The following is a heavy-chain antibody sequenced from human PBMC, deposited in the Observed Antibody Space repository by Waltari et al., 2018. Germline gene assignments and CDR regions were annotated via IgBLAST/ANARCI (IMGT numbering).Heavy chain of an antibody. V-gene: IGHV4-39*07. D-gene: IGHD1-1*01. CDR2: IHYTGST. CDR3: MRDQRSTVLD. CDR1: GGSISNGDYH. J-gene: IGHJ4*02. Sequence: QLQLQESGPGLVKPSETLSLTCTVSGGSISNGDYHWGWVRQPPGKGLEWISTIHYTGSTYFNPSLQSRLTISVDTSKNQFSLKLSSVTAADTAVYHCMRDQRSTVLDWGQGTLVTVSS.